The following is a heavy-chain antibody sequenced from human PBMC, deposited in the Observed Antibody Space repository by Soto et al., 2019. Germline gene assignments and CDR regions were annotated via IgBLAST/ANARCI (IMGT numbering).Heavy chain of an antibody. Sequence: ASVKVSCKASGYTFTSYDINWVRQATGQGLEWMGWMNPNSGNTGYAQKFQGRVTMARNTSISTAYMELSSLRSEDTAVYYCARVHYCISTSCDEGYWFDPWGQGTLVTVSS. J-gene: IGHJ5*02. D-gene: IGHD2-2*01. CDR2: MNPNSGNT. CDR3: ARVHYCISTSCDEGYWFDP. V-gene: IGHV1-8*01. CDR1: GYTFTSYD.